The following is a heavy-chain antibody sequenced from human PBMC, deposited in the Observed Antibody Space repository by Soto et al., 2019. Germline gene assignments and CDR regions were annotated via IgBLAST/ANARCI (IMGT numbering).Heavy chain of an antibody. CDR3: ARNGDYGSFDY. J-gene: IGHJ4*02. V-gene: IGHV3-74*01. CDR1: GFTFSSYW. CDR2: INSDGSST. Sequence: PGGSLRLSCXASGFTFSSYWMHWVRQAPGKGLVWVSRINSDGSSTSYADSVKGRFTISRDNAKNTLYLQMNSLRAEDTAVYYCARNGDYGSFDYWGQGTLVTVSS. D-gene: IGHD4-17*01.